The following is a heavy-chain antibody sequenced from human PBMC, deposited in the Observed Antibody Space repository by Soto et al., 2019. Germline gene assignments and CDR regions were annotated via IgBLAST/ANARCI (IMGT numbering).Heavy chain of an antibody. J-gene: IGHJ6*03. CDR1: GGSVSSGNYY. CDR3: AKDWDYGDFLDYYYMDV. D-gene: IGHD4-17*01. V-gene: IGHV4-61*01. Sequence: SETLSLTCTVSGGSVSSGNYYWSWIRQPPGKGLEWIGYIFHTGTTNYNPSLKSRVTISLDTSMNQFSLKLSSVTPADTAVYYCAKDWDYGDFLDYYYMDVWGKGTTVTVSS. CDR2: IFHTGTT.